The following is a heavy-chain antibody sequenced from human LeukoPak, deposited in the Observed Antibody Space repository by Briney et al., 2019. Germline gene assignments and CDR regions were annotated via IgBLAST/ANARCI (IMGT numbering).Heavy chain of an antibody. V-gene: IGHV1-2*02. J-gene: IGHJ5*02. CDR3: ARESACGTTNCLAPADWLDP. CDR2: INPNSGDT. Sequence: ASVKVSCKASGYTFTGYYMHWVRQATGQGLEWMGWINPNSGDTDIAQKFQGRVTMTRDTSIATSYMEVDSLTSDDTAVYYCARESACGTTNCLAPADWLDPWGQGTLVIVSS. CDR1: GYTFTGYY. D-gene: IGHD2-2*01.